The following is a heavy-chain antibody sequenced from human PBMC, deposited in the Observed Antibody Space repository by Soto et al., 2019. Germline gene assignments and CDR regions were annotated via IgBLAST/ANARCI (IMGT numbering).Heavy chain of an antibody. CDR1: GFSFTNYE. Sequence: GGSLRLSCAVSGFSFTNYEMNWGRQAPGKGLEWIAYIGLSGDTIYYADSVKGRFTISRDHAKNSLELQMNSLRADDTALYYCARESFSASPNFFDYWGRGTQVTVSS. J-gene: IGHJ4*02. D-gene: IGHD3-16*01. CDR3: ARESFSASPNFFDY. V-gene: IGHV3-48*03. CDR2: IGLSGDTI.